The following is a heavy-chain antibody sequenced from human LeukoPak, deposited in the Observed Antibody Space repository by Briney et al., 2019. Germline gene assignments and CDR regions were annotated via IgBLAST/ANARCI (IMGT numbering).Heavy chain of an antibody. Sequence: GGSLRLSCAASGFTFSSYAMHWVRQAPGKGLEWVAVISYDGSNKYYADSVKGRFTISRDNSKNTLYLQMNSLRAEDTAVYYCTREESGITMVRGARDYYGMDVWGQGTTVTVSS. CDR2: ISYDGSNK. CDR3: TREESGITMVRGARDYYGMDV. V-gene: IGHV3-30*14. J-gene: IGHJ6*02. CDR1: GFTFSSYA. D-gene: IGHD3-10*01.